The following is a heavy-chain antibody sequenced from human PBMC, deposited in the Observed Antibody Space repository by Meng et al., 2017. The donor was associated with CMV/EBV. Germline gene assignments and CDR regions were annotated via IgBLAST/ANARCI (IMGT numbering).Heavy chain of an antibody. CDR1: GGSLSSSSYY. CDR2: IYYSGST. D-gene: IGHD3-10*01. Sequence: SETLSLTCTVSGGSLSSSSYYWDSIRQPPGTGLAWIGSIYYSGSTYYNPSLNSRVTISVATSKNQFSLKLSSVTAADTAVYYCEREYGSGSYYNWFDPWGQGTLVTVSS. J-gene: IGHJ5*02. CDR3: EREYGSGSYYNWFDP. V-gene: IGHV4-39*07.